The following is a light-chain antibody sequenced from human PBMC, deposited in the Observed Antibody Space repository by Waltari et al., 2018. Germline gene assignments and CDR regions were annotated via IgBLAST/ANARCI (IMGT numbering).Light chain of an antibody. CDR1: QGIISY. Sequence: AIRMTQSPSSFSASTGDRVTIPCRASQGIISYLAWYQQKPGKAPKLLIYSASTLQSGVPSRFSGSGSETDFTLTISCLQSEDFATYYCQQYYSYPRTFGQGTKVEIK. J-gene: IGKJ1*01. V-gene: IGKV1-8*01. CDR3: QQYYSYPRT. CDR2: SAS.